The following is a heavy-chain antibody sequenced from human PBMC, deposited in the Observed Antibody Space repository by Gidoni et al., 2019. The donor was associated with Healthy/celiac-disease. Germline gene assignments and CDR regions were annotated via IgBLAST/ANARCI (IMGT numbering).Heavy chain of an antibody. CDR2: IKQDGSEK. Sequence: EVQLVESGGGLVQPGGSLRLSCAASGFPFSSYWMSWVRQAPGKGLECVANIKQDGSEKYYVDSVKGRFTISRDNAKNSLYLQMNSLRAEDTAVYYCARDSYCSSTSCYFFYQNYYYYYGMDVWGQGTTVTVSS. D-gene: IGHD2-2*01. CDR3: ARDSYCSSTSCYFFYQNYYYYYGMDV. J-gene: IGHJ6*02. V-gene: IGHV3-7*01. CDR1: GFPFSSYW.